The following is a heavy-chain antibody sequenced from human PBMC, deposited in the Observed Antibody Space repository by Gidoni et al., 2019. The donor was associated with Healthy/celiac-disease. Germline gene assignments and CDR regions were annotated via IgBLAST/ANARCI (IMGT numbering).Heavy chain of an antibody. Sequence: QVQLQQWGAGLLKPSETLSLTCAVYGASFSGYYWSWIRQPPGKGLEWIGEINHSGSTNYNPSLKSRVTISVDTSKNQFSLKLSSVTAADTAVYYCASEQIVGATPFDYWGQGTLVTVSS. J-gene: IGHJ4*02. D-gene: IGHD1-26*01. CDR2: INHSGST. V-gene: IGHV4-34*01. CDR1: GASFSGYY. CDR3: ASEQIVGATPFDY.